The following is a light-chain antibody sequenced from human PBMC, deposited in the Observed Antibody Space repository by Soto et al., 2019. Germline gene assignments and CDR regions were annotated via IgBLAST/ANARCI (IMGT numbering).Light chain of an antibody. Sequence: QSALTQPPSASGSPGQSVTISCTGTSSDVGGYNYVSWYQQHPGKAPKLMIYEVSKRPSGVPDRFSCSKSGNTASLTVSGLQAEHEADYYCSSYAGSNNLVFGGGTKLTVL. V-gene: IGLV2-8*01. CDR2: EVS. CDR1: SSDVGGYNY. J-gene: IGLJ2*01. CDR3: SSYAGSNNLV.